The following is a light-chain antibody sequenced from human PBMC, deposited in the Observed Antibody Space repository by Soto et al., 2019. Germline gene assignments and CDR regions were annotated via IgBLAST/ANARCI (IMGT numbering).Light chain of an antibody. V-gene: IGKV3-15*01. Sequence: EIVMTQSPAPLSVSRGERVTLSCRASQSVRSNLAWYQQKPGQATRLIIYGASTGATGLPARFSGSGSGADFTLTIRSLQSEDFAVYYCQQYNTWHPITFGQGTKVDIK. J-gene: IGKJ1*01. CDR2: GAS. CDR1: QSVRSN. CDR3: QQYNTWHPIT.